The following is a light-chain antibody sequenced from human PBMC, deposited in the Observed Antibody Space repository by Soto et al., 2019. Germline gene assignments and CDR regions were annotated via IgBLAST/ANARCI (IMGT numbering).Light chain of an antibody. CDR1: QSVSTS. CDR3: QQYSNWPPFT. J-gene: IGKJ2*01. Sequence: EIVMTQSPATLSVSPGERAILSCRASQSVSTSLAWYQKKPGQAPKLLIFGASTRATGIPARFSGSGSGTEFTLTISSLQSEDLAVYCCQQYSNWPPFTFGQGTKLEI. V-gene: IGKV3-15*01. CDR2: GAS.